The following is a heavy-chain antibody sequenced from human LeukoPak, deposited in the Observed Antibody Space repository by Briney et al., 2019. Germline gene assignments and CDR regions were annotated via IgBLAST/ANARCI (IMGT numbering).Heavy chain of an antibody. J-gene: IGHJ4*02. CDR3: VRDLGGRSGH. CDR1: GFSFNTYA. Sequence: GGSLRLSCAASGFSFNTYAMSWVRQAPGKGLVWVSRSNEDGSTTNYADSVKGRFTISRDNAKNTLYLQMNSLTAEDTAVYYCVRDLGGRSGHWGQGTLVTVSS. CDR2: SNEDGSTT. D-gene: IGHD1-26*01. V-gene: IGHV3-74*01.